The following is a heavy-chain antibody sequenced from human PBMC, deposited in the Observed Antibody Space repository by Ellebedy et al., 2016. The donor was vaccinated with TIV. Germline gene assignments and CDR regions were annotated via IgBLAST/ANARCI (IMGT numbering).Heavy chain of an antibody. D-gene: IGHD5-18*01. Sequence: GGSLRLSCAASGFTFSNAWMNWVRQAPGKGLEWVSRIKNKTDGGAADYAAPVKGRFTISRDDSKNTLYPQMNSLKTEDTAVYFCTTVYRYNYDSVWGQGTLVTVSS. J-gene: IGHJ4*02. CDR3: TTVYRYNYDSV. CDR1: GFTFSNAW. V-gene: IGHV3-15*01. CDR2: IKNKTDGGAA.